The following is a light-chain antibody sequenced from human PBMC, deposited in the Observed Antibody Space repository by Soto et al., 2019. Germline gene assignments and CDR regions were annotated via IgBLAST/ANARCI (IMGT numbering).Light chain of an antibody. CDR1: QSISSW. CDR3: QQYSSFST. CDR2: DAS. Sequence: IHMTQSPSTLSASVLYRVTITFRASQSISSWLAWYQQKPGKAPKLLIYDASSLESGVPSRFSGSGSGTEFTLTISSLQPDDFATYHCQQYSSFSTFGQGTKVDIK. V-gene: IGKV1-5*01. J-gene: IGKJ1*01.